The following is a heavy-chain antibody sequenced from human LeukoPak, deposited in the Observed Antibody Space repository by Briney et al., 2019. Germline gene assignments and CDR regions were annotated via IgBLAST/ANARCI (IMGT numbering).Heavy chain of an antibody. D-gene: IGHD2-2*02. V-gene: IGHV5-51*01. J-gene: IGHJ5*02. CDR1: GYSFTSYW. Sequence: GESLKISCKGSGYSFTSYWIGWVRQMPGKGLEWVGIIYPGDSDTRYSPSFQGQVTISADKSISTAYLQWSSLKASDTAMYYCARDLGYCSSTSCSTVNWFDPWGQGTLVTVSS. CDR3: ARDLGYCSSTSCSTVNWFDP. CDR2: IYPGDSDT.